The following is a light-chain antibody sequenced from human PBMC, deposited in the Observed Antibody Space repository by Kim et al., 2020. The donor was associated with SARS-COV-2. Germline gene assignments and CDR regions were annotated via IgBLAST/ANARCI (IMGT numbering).Light chain of an antibody. CDR1: ENIGSW. Sequence: SASVGARGTITCRASENIGSWLAWYQQKPGKAPSLLIYSTSTLHSGVPSRFSGSGSGTDFTLTVSSLQPEDSAVYYCQQLNAFPLTFGGGTKLEI. CDR2: STS. J-gene: IGKJ4*01. V-gene: IGKV1-12*01. CDR3: QQLNAFPLT.